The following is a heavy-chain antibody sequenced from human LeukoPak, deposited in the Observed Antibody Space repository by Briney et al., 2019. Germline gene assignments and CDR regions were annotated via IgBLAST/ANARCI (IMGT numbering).Heavy chain of an antibody. V-gene: IGHV3-64*02. CDR2: IGGNGDTS. CDR3: ATRHEYSYPY. D-gene: IGHD5-18*01. J-gene: IGHJ4*02. Sequence: GGSLRLSCVASGFTCYNYAMHWVRQAPGKGLEYVSAIGGNGDTSYYADSVKGRFTISRDNSKNTVYLQLGSLRTEDMAVYYCATRHEYSYPYWGQGTLVTVSS. CDR1: GFTCYNYA.